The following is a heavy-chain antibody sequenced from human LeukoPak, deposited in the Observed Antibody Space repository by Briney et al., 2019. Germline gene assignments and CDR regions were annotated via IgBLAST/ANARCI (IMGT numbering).Heavy chain of an antibody. Sequence: ASVTVSCKASGYSFTSYDINWVRQAPGQGLEWMGWMNPNSGNTGYAQKFQGRVTMTRNTSISTAYMELGSLRSEDTAVYYCAREGVHSGYDEDYYYGMDVWGQGTTVTVSS. V-gene: IGHV1-8*01. CDR3: AREGVHSGYDEDYYYGMDV. D-gene: IGHD5-12*01. CDR2: MNPNSGNT. J-gene: IGHJ6*02. CDR1: GYSFTSYD.